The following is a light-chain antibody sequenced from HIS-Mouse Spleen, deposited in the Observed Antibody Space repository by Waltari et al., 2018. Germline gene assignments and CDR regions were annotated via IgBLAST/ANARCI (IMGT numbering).Light chain of an antibody. J-gene: IGLJ2*01. CDR1: ALPKKY. V-gene: IGLV3-10*01. Sequence: SYELKQPPSVSVSPGQTARITCPGDALPKKYANWYQQKSGQAPVLVIYEDSKRPSGIPERFSGSSSGTMATLTISGAQVEDEADYYCYSTDSSGNHRVFGGGTKLTVL. CDR3: YSTDSSGNHRV. CDR2: EDS.